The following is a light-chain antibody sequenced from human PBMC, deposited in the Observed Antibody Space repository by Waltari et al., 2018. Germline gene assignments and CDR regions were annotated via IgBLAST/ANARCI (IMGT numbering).Light chain of an antibody. CDR1: QGITDY. Sequence: DIQMTQSPSSLSASVGDRVTITCRASQGITDYLAWYQQKPGKVPKVLIYAASILQSGVPSRFSGSGSGTDFTLTISSLQTEDVATYYCQKDNSVPFTFGPGTKVDIK. CDR2: AAS. J-gene: IGKJ3*01. V-gene: IGKV1-27*01. CDR3: QKDNSVPFT.